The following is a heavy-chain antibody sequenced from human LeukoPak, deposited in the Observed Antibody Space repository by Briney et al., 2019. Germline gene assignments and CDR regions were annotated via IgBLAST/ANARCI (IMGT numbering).Heavy chain of an antibody. V-gene: IGHV4-30-4*08. D-gene: IGHD2-2*01. CDR3: ARHNYCSSTSCYSP. J-gene: IGHJ5*02. CDR1: GGSISSGDYY. Sequence: PSQTLSLTCTISGGSISSGDYYWSWIRQPPGKGLEWIGYIYYSGSTYYNPSLKSRVTISVDTSKNQFSLKLSSVTAADTAVYYCARHNYCSSTSCYSPWGQGTLVTVSS. CDR2: IYYSGST.